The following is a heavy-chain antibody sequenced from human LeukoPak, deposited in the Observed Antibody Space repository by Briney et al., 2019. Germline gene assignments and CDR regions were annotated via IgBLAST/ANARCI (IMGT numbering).Heavy chain of an antibody. D-gene: IGHD2-8*01. CDR3: ASGRSFRTPREWGYFDY. J-gene: IGHJ4*02. CDR2: INPSGGST. CDR1: GYTFTSYY. Sequence: EASVKVSCKASGYTFTSYYIHWVRQAPGQGLEWMGLINPSGGSTNYAQKFQGRVTMTRDTSTSTVYMELSSLRSEDTAVYYCASGRSFRTPREWGYFDYWGQGTLVTVSS. V-gene: IGHV1-46*01.